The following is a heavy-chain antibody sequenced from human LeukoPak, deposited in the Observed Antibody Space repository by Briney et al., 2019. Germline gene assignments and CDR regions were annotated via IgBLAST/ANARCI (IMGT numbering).Heavy chain of an antibody. CDR2: IYHSGST. D-gene: IGHD3-22*01. V-gene: IGHV4-38-2*01. J-gene: IGHJ4*02. Sequence: SETLSLTCAVSGYSISSGYYWGWIRQPPGKGLEWIGSIYHSGSTYYNPSLKSRVTISVDTSTNKFSLKLSSVTAADTAVYYCARHPIYYDSSGHDYWGQGTLVTVSS. CDR1: GYSISSGYY. CDR3: ARHPIYYDSSGHDY.